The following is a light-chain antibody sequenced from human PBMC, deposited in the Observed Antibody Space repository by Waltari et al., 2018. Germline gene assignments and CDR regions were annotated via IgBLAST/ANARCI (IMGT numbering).Light chain of an antibody. CDR2: EVS. Sequence: QSALTQPASVSGSPGQSITISCTGTSSDVGGYNYVSWYQQHPGKAPKLMIYEVSNRPSGVSNRFSGSKSGNTASLTISGLQAEDEADDYCSSYTSSSIFYVFGTGTKVTVL. J-gene: IGLJ1*01. V-gene: IGLV2-14*01. CDR3: SSYTSSSIFYV. CDR1: SSDVGGYNY.